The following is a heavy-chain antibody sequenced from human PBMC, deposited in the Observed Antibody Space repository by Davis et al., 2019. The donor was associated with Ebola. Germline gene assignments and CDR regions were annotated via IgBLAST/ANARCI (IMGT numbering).Heavy chain of an antibody. J-gene: IGHJ6*02. CDR1: GFTFSNAW. V-gene: IGHV3-15*07. CDR2: IKSKTDGGTT. CDR3: TTDSSPQPMGYYYYGMDV. Sequence: PGGSLRLSCAASGFTFSNAWMNWVRQAPGKGLEWVGRIKSKTDGGTTDYAAPVKGSFTISRDDSKNTLYLQMNSLKTEDTAVYYCTTDSSPQPMGYYYYGMDVWGQGTTVTVSS. D-gene: IGHD6-6*01.